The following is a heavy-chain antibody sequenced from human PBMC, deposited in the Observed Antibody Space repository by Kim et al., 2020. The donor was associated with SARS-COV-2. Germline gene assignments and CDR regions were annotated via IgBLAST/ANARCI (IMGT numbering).Heavy chain of an antibody. V-gene: IGHV7-4-1*02. J-gene: IGHJ4*02. CDR2: INTKTGNP. D-gene: IGHD2-15*01. Sequence: ASVKVSCTAPGYTVTDYAMNWVRQAPGQGLEWMGWINTKTGNPTYAQGFSRRFVFSLDTSVSTAYLQIISLEAEDTAVYYCARVAPRGLNLYSYYFDYWGQGTLVTVSS. CDR3: ARVAPRGLNLYSYYFDY. CDR1: GYTVTDYA.